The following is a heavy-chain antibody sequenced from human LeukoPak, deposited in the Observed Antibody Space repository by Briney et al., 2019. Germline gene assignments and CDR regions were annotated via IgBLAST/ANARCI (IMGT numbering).Heavy chain of an antibody. V-gene: IGHV3-23*01. J-gene: IGHJ4*02. CDR1: GVIFSNYA. Sequence: GGSVRLSCEASGVIFSNYAMSWVRQAPGQGLEWMSGITGSLDTPYYADYVKGRFTISRDNSKNTLYVEMNTLRAEDTAVYYCAKWGDYDILTGYYVSDFWGQGTLVTVSS. CDR2: ITGSLDTP. D-gene: IGHD3-9*01. CDR3: AKWGDYDILTGYYVSDF.